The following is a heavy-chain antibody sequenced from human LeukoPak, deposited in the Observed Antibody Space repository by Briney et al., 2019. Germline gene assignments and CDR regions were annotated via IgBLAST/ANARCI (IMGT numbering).Heavy chain of an antibody. CDR1: GFTFSSYG. D-gene: IGHD6-19*01. J-gene: IGHJ4*02. CDR2: IWYDGSNK. Sequence: GGSLRLSCAASGFTFSSYGMHWVRQPPGKGLEWVAVIWYDGSNKYYADSVKGRFTISRDNSKNTLYLQMNSLRAEDTAVYYCARASNMAGIVDYWGQGTLVTVSS. V-gene: IGHV3-33*01. CDR3: ARASNMAGIVDY.